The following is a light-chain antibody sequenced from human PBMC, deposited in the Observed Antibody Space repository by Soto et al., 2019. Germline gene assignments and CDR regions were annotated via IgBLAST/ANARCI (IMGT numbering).Light chain of an antibody. Sequence: DIQLTQSPSFLSASVGDRVTITCRASQGISSYLAWYQQKPGKAPKLLIYAASTLQSGVPSRFSGSGSGTEFTLTISRLQPEDFATYFCQQLNSYPRTFCQGTKVEIK. J-gene: IGKJ1*01. CDR1: QGISSY. CDR2: AAS. CDR3: QQLNSYPRT. V-gene: IGKV1-9*01.